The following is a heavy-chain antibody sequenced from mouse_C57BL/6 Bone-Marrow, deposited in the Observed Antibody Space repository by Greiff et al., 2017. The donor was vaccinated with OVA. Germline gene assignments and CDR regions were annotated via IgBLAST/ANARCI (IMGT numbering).Heavy chain of an antibody. V-gene: IGHV1-76*01. Sequence: VKLLESGAELVRPGASVKLSCKASGYTFTDYYINWVKQRPGQGLEWIARIYPGSGNTYYNEKFKGKATLTAEKSSSTAYMQLSSLTSEDSAVYFCARRAGSSPLAYWGQGTLVTVSA. J-gene: IGHJ3*01. CDR1: GYTFTDYY. CDR3: ARRAGSSPLAY. CDR2: IYPGSGNT. D-gene: IGHD1-1*01.